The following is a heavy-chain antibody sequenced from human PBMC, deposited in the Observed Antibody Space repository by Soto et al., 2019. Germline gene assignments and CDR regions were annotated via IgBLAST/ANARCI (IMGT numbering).Heavy chain of an antibody. D-gene: IGHD4-17*01. CDR3: ARDTGYGDYAAYFDY. V-gene: IGHV3-48*01. CDR1: GFTFSSYS. CDR2: ISSSSSTI. Sequence: GGSLRLSCAASGFTFSSYSMNWVRQAPGKGLEWVSYISSSSSTIYYADSVKGRFTISRDNAKNSLYLQMNSLRAEDTAVYYCARDTGYGDYAAYFDYWGQGTLVTVSS. J-gene: IGHJ4*02.